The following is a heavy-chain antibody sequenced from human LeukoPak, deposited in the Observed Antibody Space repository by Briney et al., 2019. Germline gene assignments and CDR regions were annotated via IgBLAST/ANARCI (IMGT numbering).Heavy chain of an antibody. D-gene: IGHD5-18*01. CDR2: ISSGSSYI. Sequence: PGGSLRLSCVASGFTFSSYSMNWVRQAPGKGLEWVSSISSGSSYIYYADSVKGRFTISRDNAKNSLYLQMNSLRAEDTAVYYCARLYSYGNLFDYWGQGTLVTVSS. CDR1: GFTFSSYS. CDR3: ARLYSYGNLFDY. V-gene: IGHV3-21*01. J-gene: IGHJ4*02.